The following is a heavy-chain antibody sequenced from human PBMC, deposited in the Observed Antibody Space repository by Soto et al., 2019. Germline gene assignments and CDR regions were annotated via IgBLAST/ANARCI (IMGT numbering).Heavy chain of an antibody. CDR2: ISYDGRNK. D-gene: IGHD3-10*01. J-gene: IGHJ4*02. CDR3: VRNGSGNYYHFDY. V-gene: IGHV3-30*04. Sequence: QVQLVESGGGVVQPGRSLRLSCAASGFTFSNYAMHWVRQAPGKGLEWVAVISYDGRNKYYADSVKGRFTISRDNSKNTLYLQVNSLRADDTAVYYCVRNGSGNYYHFDYWGQGTLVTVSS. CDR1: GFTFSNYA.